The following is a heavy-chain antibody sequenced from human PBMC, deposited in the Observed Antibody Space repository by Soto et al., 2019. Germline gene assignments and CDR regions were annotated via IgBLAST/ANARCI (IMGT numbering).Heavy chain of an antibody. J-gene: IGHJ6*03. CDR3: ARYSAVTLPVYYYYYYMDV. CDR1: GFTVSSNY. CDR2: IYSGGST. Sequence: EVQLVESGGGLVQPGGSLRLSCAASGFTVSSNYMSWVRQAPGKGLEWVSVIYSGGSTYYADSVKGRFTISRHNSKNTLYLQMNSLRAEDTAVYYCARYSAVTLPVYYYYYYMDVWGKGTTVTVSS. V-gene: IGHV3-53*04. D-gene: IGHD4-4*01.